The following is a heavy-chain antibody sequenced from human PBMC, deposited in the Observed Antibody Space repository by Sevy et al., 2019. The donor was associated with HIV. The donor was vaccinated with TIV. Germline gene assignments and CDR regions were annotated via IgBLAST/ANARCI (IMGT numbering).Heavy chain of an antibody. J-gene: IGHJ4*02. V-gene: IGHV3-64D*06. CDR1: GFIFGDNI. D-gene: IGHD3-3*02. CDR3: VKDRRISQDFDS. CDR2: ITSNGLTT. Sequence: GGSLRLSCSASGFIFGDNIMHWVRQAPGKRFEYVSGITSNGLTTHYADSVKGRFTNSRDNSKDTMYLQMSSLRPEDTAVSYCVKDRRISQDFDSWGQGTLVTVSS.